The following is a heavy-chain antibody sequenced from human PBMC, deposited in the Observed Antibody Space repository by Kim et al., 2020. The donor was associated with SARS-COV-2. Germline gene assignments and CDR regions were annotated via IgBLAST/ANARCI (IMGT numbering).Heavy chain of an antibody. CDR2: IIPILGIA. Sequence: SVKVSCKASGGTFSSYAISWVRQAPGQGLEWMGRIIPILGIANYAQKFQGRVTITADKSTSTAYMELSSLRSEDTAVYYCARTTTTGYCSGGSCYSPLYYYYGMDVWGQGTTVTVSS. D-gene: IGHD2-15*01. CDR1: GGTFSSYA. J-gene: IGHJ6*02. CDR3: ARTTTTGYCSGGSCYSPLYYYYGMDV. V-gene: IGHV1-69*04.